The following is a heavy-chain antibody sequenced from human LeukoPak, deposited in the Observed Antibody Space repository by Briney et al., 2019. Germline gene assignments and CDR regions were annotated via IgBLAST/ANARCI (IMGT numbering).Heavy chain of an antibody. D-gene: IGHD4-17*01. V-gene: IGHV3-23*01. Sequence: PGGSLRLSCAASGFTFSSYAMSWVRQAPGKGLEWVSAISGSGGSTYYADSVKGRFTISRDNSKNTLYLQMNSLRAEDTAVYYCAKSKDYGDYGGGDYWGQGTLVTVSS. J-gene: IGHJ4*02. CDR2: ISGSGGST. CDR1: GFTFSSYA. CDR3: AKSKDYGDYGGGDY.